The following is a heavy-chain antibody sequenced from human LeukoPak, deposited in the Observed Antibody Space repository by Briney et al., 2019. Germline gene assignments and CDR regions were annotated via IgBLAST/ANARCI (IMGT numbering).Heavy chain of an antibody. Sequence: PGRSLRLSCAASGFTFSSYAMHWVRQAPGKGLEWVAVISYDGSNKYYADSVKGRFTISRDDSKNTLYLQMNSLRAEDTAVYYCARADLDYWGQGTPVTVSS. CDR1: GFTFSSYA. CDR3: ARADLDY. J-gene: IGHJ4*02. CDR2: ISYDGSNK. V-gene: IGHV3-30*04.